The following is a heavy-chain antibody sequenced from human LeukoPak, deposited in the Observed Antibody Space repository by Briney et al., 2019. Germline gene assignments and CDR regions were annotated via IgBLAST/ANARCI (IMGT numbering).Heavy chain of an antibody. D-gene: IGHD6-13*01. CDR1: GRSISVSYYY. Sequence: SDTLSLTCILSGRSISVSYYYWAWIRQSPGKGLEWIGMINYSGNTYYSPSLWSRATISVDTSTNQFSLNLNSVTAADTAVYYCARGYDYWGQGTLVTVSS. J-gene: IGHJ4*02. V-gene: IGHV4-39*01. CDR3: ARGYDY. CDR2: INYSGNT.